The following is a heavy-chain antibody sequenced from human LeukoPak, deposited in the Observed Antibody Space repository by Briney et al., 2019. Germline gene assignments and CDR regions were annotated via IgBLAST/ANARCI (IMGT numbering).Heavy chain of an antibody. CDR3: ARGGSYYDY. CDR2: IFYSGST. J-gene: IGHJ4*02. Sequence: SETQSLTCTVSGGSISSYYWSWIRQPPGEGLEWIGYIFYSGSTNYNPSLKSRVTISVDTSKNQFSLKLSSVTAADTAVYYCARGGSYYDYWGQGTLVTVSS. V-gene: IGHV4-59*01. CDR1: GGSISSYY. D-gene: IGHD1-26*01.